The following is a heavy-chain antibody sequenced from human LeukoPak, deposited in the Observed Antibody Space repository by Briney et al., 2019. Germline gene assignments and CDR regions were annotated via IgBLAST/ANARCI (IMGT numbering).Heavy chain of an antibody. CDR2: IKSDGSST. J-gene: IGHJ6*02. CDR3: SRDSLSSCGGDCYSGLDV. Sequence: GGSLRLSCAASGFTFSNYWMHWVRQTPGEALMWVSRIKSDGSSTTYADSVKGRFTISRDNAKNTLYLQMNSLRAEDTAVYYCSRDSLSSCGGDCYSGLDVWGQGTTVTVSS. CDR1: GFTFSNYW. D-gene: IGHD2-21*02. V-gene: IGHV3-74*01.